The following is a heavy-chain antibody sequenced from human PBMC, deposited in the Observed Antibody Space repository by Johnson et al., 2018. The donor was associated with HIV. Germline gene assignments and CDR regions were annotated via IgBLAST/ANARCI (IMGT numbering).Heavy chain of an antibody. J-gene: IGHJ3*01. D-gene: IGHD3-10*01. CDR1: GFTVSSNY. V-gene: IGHV3-53*01. Sequence: VQLVESGGGLIQPGGSLRLSCAASGFTVSSNYMSWVRQAPGKGLECVAVIYSGGTTYYGDYVKGRFTISRDNSKNTLYLQMSSLRAEDTAVYYCARESASSWRYSGAFDFWGQGTMVTVSS. CDR3: ARESASSWRYSGAFDF. CDR2: IYSGGTT.